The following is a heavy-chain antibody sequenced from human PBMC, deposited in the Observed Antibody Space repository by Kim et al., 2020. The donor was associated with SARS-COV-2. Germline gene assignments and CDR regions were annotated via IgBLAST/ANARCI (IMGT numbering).Heavy chain of an antibody. J-gene: IGHJ5*02. V-gene: IGHV4-39*01. Sequence: SRVTISVDTSKNQFSLKLSSVTAADTAVYYCARHVSEDSSGWLVYNWFDPWGQGTLVTVSS. CDR3: ARHVSEDSSGWLVYNWFDP. D-gene: IGHD6-19*01.